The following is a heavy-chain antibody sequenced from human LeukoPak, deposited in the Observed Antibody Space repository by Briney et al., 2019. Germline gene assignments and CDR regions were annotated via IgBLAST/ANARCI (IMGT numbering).Heavy chain of an antibody. V-gene: IGHV1-18*01. D-gene: IGHD2-2*01. CDR3: ARDWEGKGQSCSGTNCYFRICFDP. CDR2: ISTYKGST. J-gene: IGHJ5*02. CDR1: GYTFTSYG. Sequence: ASVKVSCKASGYTFTSYGISWVRQAPGQGLEWMGWISTYKGSTNYAQKFQGRVTMSTDTSTNTAYMELRSLTSDDTAVYYCARDWEGKGQSCSGTNCYFRICFDPWGQGTLVTVSS.